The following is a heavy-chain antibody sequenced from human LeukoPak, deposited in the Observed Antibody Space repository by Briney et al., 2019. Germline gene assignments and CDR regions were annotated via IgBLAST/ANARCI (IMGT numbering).Heavy chain of an antibody. V-gene: IGHV5-51*01. CDR3: ASSSYYYDSSGYPYYFDY. Sequence: GESLKISCKGSGYSFTSYWIGWVRQMPGKGLEWMGIIYPGDSDTRYSPSFQGQVTISADKSISTAYLQWSSLKASDTAKYYCASSSYYYDSSGYPYYFDYWGQGTLVTVSS. D-gene: IGHD3-22*01. J-gene: IGHJ4*02. CDR1: GYSFTSYW. CDR2: IYPGDSDT.